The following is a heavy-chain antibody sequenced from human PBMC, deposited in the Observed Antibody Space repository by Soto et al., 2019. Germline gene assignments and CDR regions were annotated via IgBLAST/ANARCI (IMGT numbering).Heavy chain of an antibody. CDR1: GFTFTRSA. J-gene: IGHJ6*02. Sequence: SVKVSCKASGFTFTRSAVQWVRQARGQRLEWIGWVVVNSGNTNYAQKFQDRVTITRDMSTSTSYMELTSLGSEDTAVYYCATESPVLPFTAGAYYYYNGMDVWGQGTTVTVSS. CDR3: ATESPVLPFTAGAYYYYNGMDV. CDR2: VVVNSGNT. V-gene: IGHV1-58*01. D-gene: IGHD2-2*01.